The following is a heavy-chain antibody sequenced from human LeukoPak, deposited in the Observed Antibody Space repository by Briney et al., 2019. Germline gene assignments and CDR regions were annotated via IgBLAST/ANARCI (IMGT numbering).Heavy chain of an antibody. CDR2: INPNSGGT. Sequence: ASVKVSCXASGYTFTGYYMHWVRQAPGQGLEWMGWINPNSGGTNYAQKFQGRVTMTRDTSISTAYMELSRLRSDDTAVYYCARPHSSSWYEGWFDPWGQGTLVTVSS. V-gene: IGHV1-2*02. CDR3: ARPHSSSWYEGWFDP. D-gene: IGHD6-13*01. J-gene: IGHJ5*02. CDR1: GYTFTGYY.